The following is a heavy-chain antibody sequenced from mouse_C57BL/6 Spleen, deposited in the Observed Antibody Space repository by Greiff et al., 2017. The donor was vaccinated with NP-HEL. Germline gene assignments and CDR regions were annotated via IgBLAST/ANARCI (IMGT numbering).Heavy chain of an antibody. J-gene: IGHJ3*01. CDR3: ARNGGLRPWFAY. Sequence: QVQLQQSGPGLVQPSQSLSITCTVSGFSLTSYGVHWVRQSPGKGLEWLGVIWSGGSTDYNAAFISRLSISKDNSKSQVFFKMNSLQADDTAIYYCARNGGLRPWFAYWGQGTLVTVSA. CDR2: IWSGGST. D-gene: IGHD2-4*01. CDR1: GFSLTSYG. V-gene: IGHV2-2*01.